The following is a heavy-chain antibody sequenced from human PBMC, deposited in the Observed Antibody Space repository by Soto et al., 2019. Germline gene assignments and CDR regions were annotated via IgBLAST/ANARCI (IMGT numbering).Heavy chain of an antibody. V-gene: IGHV3-30-3*01. Sequence: QVQLVESGGGVVQPGRSLRLSCAASGFTFSSYAMHWVRQAPGKGLEWVAVISYDGSNKYYADSVKGRFTISRDNSKNTLYLQMNSLRAEDTGVYYCARERGEDMYYYNGMDVWGQGTTVTVSS. CDR2: ISYDGSNK. CDR3: ARERGEDMYYYNGMDV. CDR1: GFTFSSYA. J-gene: IGHJ6*02. D-gene: IGHD2-15*01.